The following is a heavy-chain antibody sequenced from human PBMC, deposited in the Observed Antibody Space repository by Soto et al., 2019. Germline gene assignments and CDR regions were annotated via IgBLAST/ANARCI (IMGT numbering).Heavy chain of an antibody. J-gene: IGHJ3*02. D-gene: IGHD3-10*01. CDR3: ARDFSLYGSGSYYNRHDAFDI. CDR2: ISSSSSYI. CDR1: GFTFSSYS. Sequence: GGSLRLSCAASGFTFSSYSMNWVRQAPGKGLEWVSSISSSSSYIYYADSVKGRFTISRDNAKNSLYLQMNSLRAEDTAVYYCARDFSLYGSGSYYNRHDAFDIWGQGTMVTVSS. V-gene: IGHV3-21*01.